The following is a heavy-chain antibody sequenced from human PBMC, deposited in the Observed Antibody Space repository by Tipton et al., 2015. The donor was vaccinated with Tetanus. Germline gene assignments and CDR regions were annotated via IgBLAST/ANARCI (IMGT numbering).Heavy chain of an antibody. CDR1: GFTFSTYW. J-gene: IGHJ6*02. D-gene: IGHD6-19*01. CDR2: IKGDGTTT. Sequence: SLRLSCVASGFTFSTYWIHWVRQVPGKGLVWVSRIKGDGTTTAFADSVKGRFSISRDNAQNTLNLQMNSMRGGDKAVYYCARAYSSGYGMDVWGRGTAVIVS. V-gene: IGHV3-74*01. CDR3: ARAYSSGYGMDV.